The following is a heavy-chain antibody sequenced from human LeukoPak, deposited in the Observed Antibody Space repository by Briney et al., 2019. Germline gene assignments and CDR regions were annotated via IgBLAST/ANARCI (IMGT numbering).Heavy chain of an antibody. V-gene: IGHV1-18*01. J-gene: IGHJ6*02. CDR3: ARDLGVEYQLPDYYYYGMDV. D-gene: IGHD2-2*01. CDR1: GYTFTSYG. CDR2: ISAYNGNT. Sequence: GASVKVSCKASGYTFTSYGISWVRQAPGQGLEWMGWISAYNGNTNYAQKLQGRVTMTTDTSTSTAYMELRSLRSDDTAVYYCARDLGVEYQLPDYYYYGMDVWGQGTTVTVSS.